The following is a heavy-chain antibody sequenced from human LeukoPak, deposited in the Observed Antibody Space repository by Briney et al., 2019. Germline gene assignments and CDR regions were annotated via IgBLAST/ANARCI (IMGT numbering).Heavy chain of an antibody. D-gene: IGHD3-22*01. CDR3: TTGGMIVVVITAV. CDR2: IKSKTDGGTT. CDR1: GFTFSNAW. J-gene: IGHJ4*02. V-gene: IGHV3-15*01. Sequence: GGSLRLSCAASGFTFSNAWMSWVRQAPGKGLEWVGRIKSKTDGGTTDYAAPVKGRFTISRDDSKNTLYLQMNRLKTEDTAVYYCTTGGMIVVVITAVWGQGTLVTVS.